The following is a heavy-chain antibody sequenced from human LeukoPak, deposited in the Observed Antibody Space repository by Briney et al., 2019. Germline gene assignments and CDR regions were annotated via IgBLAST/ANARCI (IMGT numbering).Heavy chain of an antibody. CDR3: ARSNVGYYDSSGYYYKH. CDR2: IIPIFGTA. CDR1: GGTFSSYA. J-gene: IGHJ1*01. V-gene: IGHV1-69*01. D-gene: IGHD3-22*01. Sequence: ASVKVSCKASGGTFSSYAISWVRQAPGQGLDWMGGIIPIFGTANYAQKFQGRVTITADESTSTAYMELSSLRSEDTAVYYCARSNVGYYDSSGYYYKHWGQGTLVTVSS.